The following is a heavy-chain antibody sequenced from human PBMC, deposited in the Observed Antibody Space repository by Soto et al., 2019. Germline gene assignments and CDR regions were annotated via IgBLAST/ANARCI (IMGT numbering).Heavy chain of an antibody. CDR3: AREYGSGSGFDY. V-gene: IGHV1-18*01. CDR2: ISADNGNT. CDR1: GYTFTTYA. D-gene: IGHD3-10*01. J-gene: IGHJ4*02. Sequence: QVQLVQSGAEVKKPGASVKFSCKASGYTFTTYAISWVRQAPGQRLEWMGWISADNGNTNYAQKIQGRVTMTTDTSTSTAYMRLRCLRSDNTGVYYWAREYGSGSGFDYWCEGTLVTV.